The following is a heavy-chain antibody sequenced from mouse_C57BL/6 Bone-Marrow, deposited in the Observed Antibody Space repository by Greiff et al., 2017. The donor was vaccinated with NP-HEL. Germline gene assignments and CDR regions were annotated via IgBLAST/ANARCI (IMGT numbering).Heavy chain of an antibody. V-gene: IGHV10-1*01. CDR1: GFSFNTYA. CDR2: IRSKRNNYAT. CDR3: VRQGKLFAY. J-gene: IGHJ3*01. Sequence: GGGLVQPKGSLKLSCAASGFSFNTYAMNWVRQAPGKGLEWVARIRSKRNNYATYYADSVKDRFTISRDDSESMLYLQMNNLKTEDTAMYYCVRQGKLFAYWGQGTLVTVSA.